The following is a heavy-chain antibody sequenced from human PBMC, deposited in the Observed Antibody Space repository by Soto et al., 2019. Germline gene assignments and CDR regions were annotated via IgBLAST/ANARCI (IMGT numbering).Heavy chain of an antibody. J-gene: IGHJ4*02. Sequence: QVQLVQSGVEVKKPGASVKVSCKASEYTFTNYYMHWVRQAPGQGLEWMGIINPRGDTTTYAQKFQGRVTMTTDTSTSTVYMELSSLRSDDTAMYYCASAKGYYDGSDYWGQGTLVTVSS. CDR1: EYTFTNYY. V-gene: IGHV1-46*01. CDR2: INPRGDTT. D-gene: IGHD3-22*01. CDR3: ASAKGYYDGSDY.